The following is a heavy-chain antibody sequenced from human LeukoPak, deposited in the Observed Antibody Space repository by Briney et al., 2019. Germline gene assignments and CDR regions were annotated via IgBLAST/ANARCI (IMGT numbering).Heavy chain of an antibody. CDR3: ARVGTSIAEAGTPNPI. D-gene: IGHD6-13*01. Sequence: ASVKVSCKASGYTFTSYAMNWVRQAPGQGLEWMGWINTNTGNPTYAQGFTGRFVFSLDTSVSTAYLQISSLKAEDTAVYYCARVGTSIAEAGTPNPIWGQGTMVTVSS. CDR2: INTNTGNP. CDR1: GYTFTSYA. V-gene: IGHV7-4-1*02. J-gene: IGHJ3*02.